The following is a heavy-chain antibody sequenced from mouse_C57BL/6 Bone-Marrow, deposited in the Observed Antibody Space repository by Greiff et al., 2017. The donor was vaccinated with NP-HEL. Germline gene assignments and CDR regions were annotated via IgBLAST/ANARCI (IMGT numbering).Heavy chain of an antibody. Sequence: VQLQQSGPVLVKPGASVKMSCKASGYTFTDYYMNWVKQSHGKSLEWIGVINPYNGGTSYNQKFKGKATLTVDKSSSTAYMELNSLTSEDSAVYYCEREGDYDYDWYFDVWGTGTTVTVSS. V-gene: IGHV1-19*01. CDR1: GYTFTDYY. J-gene: IGHJ1*03. CDR3: EREGDYDYDWYFDV. CDR2: INPYNGGT. D-gene: IGHD2-4*01.